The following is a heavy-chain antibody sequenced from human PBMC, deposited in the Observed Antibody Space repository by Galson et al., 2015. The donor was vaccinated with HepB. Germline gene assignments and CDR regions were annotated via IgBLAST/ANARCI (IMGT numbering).Heavy chain of an antibody. CDR2: IYYSGNT. D-gene: IGHD3-10*01. CDR3: ASQIMVRGIIGRFDS. V-gene: IGHV4-39*01. CDR1: GGSISSSSYY. J-gene: IGHJ4*02. Sequence: ETLSLTCTVSGGSISSSSYYWGWIRQPPGKGLEWIGSIYYSGNTYHNPSLKSRVTISVDTSKNQFSLKLSSVTAADTAVYYCASQIMVRGIIGRFDSWGQGTLVIVSS.